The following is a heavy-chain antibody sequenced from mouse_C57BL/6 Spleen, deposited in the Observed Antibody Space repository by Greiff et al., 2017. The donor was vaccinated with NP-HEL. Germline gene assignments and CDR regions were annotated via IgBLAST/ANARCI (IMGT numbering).Heavy chain of an antibody. V-gene: IGHV1-15*01. CDR1: GYTFTDYE. D-gene: IGHD1-1*01. Sequence: VQLQQSGAELVRPGASVTLSCKASGYTFTDYEMHWVKQTPVHGLEWIGAIDPETGGTAYNQKFKGKVILTADKSSSTDYMELSSLTSEDSAVYYWTRSEYDGSRWGSAMDYWGQGTSVTVSS. CDR2: IDPETGGT. CDR3: TRSEYDGSRWGSAMDY. J-gene: IGHJ4*01.